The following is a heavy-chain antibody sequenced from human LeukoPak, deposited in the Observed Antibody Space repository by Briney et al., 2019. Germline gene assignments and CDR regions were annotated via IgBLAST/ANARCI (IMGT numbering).Heavy chain of an antibody. J-gene: IGHJ3*02. Sequence: GGSLRLSCAASGFTFSNYSMNWVRQAPGKGLEWVSSITSSGSYIYYADSVKGRFTISRDNSKNTLYLQMNSLKAEDTAVYYCAKDLLRPAGAFDIWGQGTMVTVSS. CDR1: GFTFSNYS. CDR2: ITSSGSYI. V-gene: IGHV3-21*04. CDR3: AKDLLRPAGAFDI. D-gene: IGHD1-14*01.